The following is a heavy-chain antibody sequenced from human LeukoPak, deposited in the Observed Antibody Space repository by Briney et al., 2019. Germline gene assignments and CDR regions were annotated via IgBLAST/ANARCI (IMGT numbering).Heavy chain of an antibody. V-gene: IGHV3-23*01. CDR3: AKDHSITIFGVALGGFDY. J-gene: IGHJ4*02. CDR1: GFTFSSYA. CDR2: ISGSGGST. D-gene: IGHD3-3*01. Sequence: GGSLRLSCAASGFTFSSYAMSWVRQAPGKGLEWVSAISGSGGSTYYADSVKGRFTISRDNSKNTLYPQMNSLRAEDTAVYYCAKDHSITIFGVALGGFDYWGQGTLVTVSS.